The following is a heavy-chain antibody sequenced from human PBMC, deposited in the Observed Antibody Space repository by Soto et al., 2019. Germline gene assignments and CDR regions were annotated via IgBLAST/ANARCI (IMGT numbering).Heavy chain of an antibody. D-gene: IGHD5-12*01. J-gene: IGHJ6*02. CDR3: ARGNKQSTGWLQSYYYGMDV. Sequence: QVQLVQSGAEVKKPGASVKVSCKASGYTFTSYGISWVRQAPGQGLEWMGWISAYNGNTNYAQKLQGRVTMTTDTSTSTDYMELRSLRSDDTAVYYCARGNKQSTGWLQSYYYGMDVWGQGTTVTVSS. V-gene: IGHV1-18*01. CDR1: GYTFTSYG. CDR2: ISAYNGNT.